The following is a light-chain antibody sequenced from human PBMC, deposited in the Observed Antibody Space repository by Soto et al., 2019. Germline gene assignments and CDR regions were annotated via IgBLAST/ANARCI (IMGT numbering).Light chain of an antibody. CDR2: GAS. V-gene: IGKV3-20*01. CDR1: QTVSSSY. CDR3: QQYSSLWT. J-gene: IGKJ1*01. Sequence: EIVLTQSPGTLSLSPGERATLSCRASQTVSSSYLAWYQQKPGQAPRLLIYGASTRATGIPGRFSGSASGTDFTLTISRLEPEDFAVYYCQQYSSLWTFGQGTKVEIK.